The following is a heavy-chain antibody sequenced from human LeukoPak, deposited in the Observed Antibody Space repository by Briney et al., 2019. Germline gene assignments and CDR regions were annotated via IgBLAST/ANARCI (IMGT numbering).Heavy chain of an antibody. D-gene: IGHD6-6*01. J-gene: IGHJ4*02. CDR3: ARDLIGPYYSSSPFDY. V-gene: IGHV1-18*01. CDR1: GYTFTSYG. Sequence: ASVKVSCKASGYTFTSYGISWVRQAPGQGFESMGWISAYNGNTNYAQKLQGRVTMTTDTSTNTAYMELRSLRSDDTAVYYCARDLIGPYYSSSPFDYWGQGTLVTVSS. CDR2: ISAYNGNT.